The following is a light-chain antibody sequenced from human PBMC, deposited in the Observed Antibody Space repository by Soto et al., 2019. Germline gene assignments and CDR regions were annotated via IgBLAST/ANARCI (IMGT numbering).Light chain of an antibody. CDR2: EVS. J-gene: IGLJ1*01. V-gene: IGLV2-14*01. Sequence: QAVVTQPASVSGSPGQSITISCTGTSSDVGDYNYVSWYQQHPGKAPKLMIYEVSNRPSGVSNRFSGSKSGNAASLTISGLQAEDEADYYCTSYASSSTPYVFGTGTKLTVL. CDR3: TSYASSSTPYV. CDR1: SSDVGDYNY.